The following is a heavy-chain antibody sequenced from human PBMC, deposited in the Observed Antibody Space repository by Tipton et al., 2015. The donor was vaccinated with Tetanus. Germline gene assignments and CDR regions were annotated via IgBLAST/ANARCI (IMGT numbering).Heavy chain of an antibody. CDR2: ITGSGSST. D-gene: IGHD5/OR15-5a*01. V-gene: IGHV3-23*01. Sequence: SLRLSCAASGFTFSNYAMSWVRQAPGKGLEWVSGITGSGSSTYYADSVKGRLIISRDNSKNTLYLQMNSLRAEDTAVYYCAKDGCFSVGCLGSDYWGQGNLVTVSS. CDR1: GFTFSNYA. CDR3: AKDGCFSVGCLGSDY. J-gene: IGHJ4*02.